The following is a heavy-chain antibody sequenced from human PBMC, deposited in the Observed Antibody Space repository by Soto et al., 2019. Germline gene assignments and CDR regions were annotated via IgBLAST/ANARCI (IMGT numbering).Heavy chain of an antibody. CDR3: VRLNGHVWLVSFDH. V-gene: IGHV3-30-3*01. Sequence: GGSLRLSCAASGFTFSSYAMHWVRQAPGKGLEWVAVISYDGSNKYYADSVKGRFTISRDNSKNTLYLQMNSLRAEDTAVYYCVRLNGHVWLVSFDHGGLGTVFT. J-gene: IGHJ4*02. D-gene: IGHD3-3*02. CDR1: GFTFSSYA. CDR2: ISYDGSNK.